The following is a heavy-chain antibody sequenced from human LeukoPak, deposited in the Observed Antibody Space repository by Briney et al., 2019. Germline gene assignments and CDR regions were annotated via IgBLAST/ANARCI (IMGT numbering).Heavy chain of an antibody. CDR2: ISGSGGST. Sequence: PGGSLRLSCAASGFTFSSYAMSWVRQAPGKGLEWVSLISGSGGSTYYADSVKGRFTISRDNAKNSLYLQMNGLRAEDTALYYCAKSGKDGLLWFGELVSNYYYMDVWGKGTTVTVSS. CDR3: AKSGKDGLLWFGELVSNYYYMDV. J-gene: IGHJ6*03. V-gene: IGHV3-23*01. D-gene: IGHD3-10*01. CDR1: GFTFSSYA.